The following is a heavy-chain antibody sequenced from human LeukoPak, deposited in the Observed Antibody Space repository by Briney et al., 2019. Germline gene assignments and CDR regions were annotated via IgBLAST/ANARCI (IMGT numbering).Heavy chain of an antibody. V-gene: IGHV3-23*01. CDR1: GFTFSSYD. CDR3: ARGGGWDAYYYYGLDV. Sequence: GGFLRLSCAASGFTFSSYDMSWVRQAPGKGLEWVSAISGSGGSTYYADSVKGRFTISRDNAKNSLYLQVSSLRAEDTAVYYCARGGGWDAYYYYGLDVWGQGTTVTVSS. CDR2: ISGSGGST. D-gene: IGHD6-19*01. J-gene: IGHJ6*02.